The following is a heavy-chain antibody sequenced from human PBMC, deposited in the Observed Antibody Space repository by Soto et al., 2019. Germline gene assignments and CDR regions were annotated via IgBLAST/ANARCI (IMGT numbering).Heavy chain of an antibody. CDR2: IKHDGNEK. V-gene: IGHV3-7*01. CDR1: GFMFGTYW. J-gene: IGHJ6*02. CDR3: VRATLSWGHYYFRGLDV. Sequence: RGSLRLSCAATGFMFGTYWMSWVRQAPGKGLEWVANIKHDGNEKYYADSVKGRFTVSRDNVKNFLHLQMSSLRGDDTGVYFCVRATLSWGHYYFRGLDVWGQGTTVTISS. D-gene: IGHD3-22*01.